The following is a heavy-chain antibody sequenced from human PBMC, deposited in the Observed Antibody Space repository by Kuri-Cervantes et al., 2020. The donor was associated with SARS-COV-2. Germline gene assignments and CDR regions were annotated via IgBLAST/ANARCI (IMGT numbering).Heavy chain of an antibody. V-gene: IGHV1-58*01. J-gene: IGHJ4*02. CDR3: AAESGGDFSGFDY. D-gene: IGHD4-17*01. CDR1: GFTFSTSA. CDR2: IVVGSGYT. Sequence: SVNVSCKTSGFTFSTSAVQWVRQAPGQYLEWIGWIVVGSGYTRYAPKFQRRVTITSDVSTTTAYLDLTGLTSEDTAVYFCAAESGGDFSGFDYWGQGTLVTVSS.